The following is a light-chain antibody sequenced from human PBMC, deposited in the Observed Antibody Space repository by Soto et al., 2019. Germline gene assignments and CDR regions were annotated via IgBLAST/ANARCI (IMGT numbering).Light chain of an antibody. CDR1: QSVSSSY. CDR3: QQYGSSSWT. CDR2: GAS. V-gene: IGKV3-20*01. J-gene: IGKJ1*01. Sequence: EIELTQSPGTLSLSPGERATLSCRASQSVSSSYLAWYQQKPGQAPRLLMYGASSRATGIPDRFSGSGSGTDFTLTISRLEPEDFAVYYCQQYGSSSWTFGQGTKVDI.